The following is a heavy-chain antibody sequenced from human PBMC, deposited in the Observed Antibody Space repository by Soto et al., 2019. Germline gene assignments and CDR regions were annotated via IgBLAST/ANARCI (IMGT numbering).Heavy chain of an antibody. CDR3: ARDRYSYGY. CDR2: IYYNGST. Sequence: SETLSLTCTASGGSISSYYWSWIRQPPGKGLEWIGYIYYNGSTKYNPSLRSRVTISRDTSKKQFSLTVSSVTAADTAAYYCARDRYSYGYWGQGTLVTVSS. CDR1: GGSISSYY. V-gene: IGHV4-59*01. D-gene: IGHD5-18*01. J-gene: IGHJ4*02.